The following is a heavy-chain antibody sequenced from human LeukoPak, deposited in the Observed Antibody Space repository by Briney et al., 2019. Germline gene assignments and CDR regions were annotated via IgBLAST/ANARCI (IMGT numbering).Heavy chain of an antibody. D-gene: IGHD3-22*01. CDR1: GFTVSSNY. Sequence: GGSLRLSCAASGFTVSSNYMSWVRQAPGKGLEWVSVIFSGGSTYYADSVKGRFTISRDNSKNTLYLQMNSLRAEDTAVYYCARVSEGSSGYSFHFDYWGQGTLVTVSS. CDR2: IFSGGST. CDR3: ARVSEGSSGYSFHFDY. V-gene: IGHV3-53*01. J-gene: IGHJ4*02.